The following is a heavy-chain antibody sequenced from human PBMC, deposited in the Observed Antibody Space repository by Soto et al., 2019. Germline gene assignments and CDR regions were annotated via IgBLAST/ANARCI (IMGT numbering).Heavy chain of an antibody. J-gene: IGHJ5*02. CDR1: GGSIRGYY. D-gene: IGHD1-7*01. CDR2: IYYTGST. Sequence: SETLSLTCTVSGGSIRGYYWSWIRQTPGKGLEWIGHIYYTGSTNYNPSLKSRVTISVDTSKNQFYLKLSSVTAADTAMYYCAMTKTTLCNWFDPWGQGTQVTVSS. V-gene: IGHV4-59*08. CDR3: AMTKTTLCNWFDP.